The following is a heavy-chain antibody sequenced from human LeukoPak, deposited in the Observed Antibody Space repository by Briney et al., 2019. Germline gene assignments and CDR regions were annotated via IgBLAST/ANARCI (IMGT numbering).Heavy chain of an antibody. CDR1: GGTFSSYA. V-gene: IGHV1-69*01. Sequence: GASVKVSCKASGGTFSSYAISWVRQAPGQGLEWTGGIIPIFGTANYAQKFQGRVTITADESTSTAYMELRSLRSDDTAVYYCARDRMLAYYYDSSSYYHFDIWGQGTMVTVSS. J-gene: IGHJ3*02. CDR3: ARDRMLAYYYDSSSYYHFDI. D-gene: IGHD3-22*01. CDR2: IIPIFGTA.